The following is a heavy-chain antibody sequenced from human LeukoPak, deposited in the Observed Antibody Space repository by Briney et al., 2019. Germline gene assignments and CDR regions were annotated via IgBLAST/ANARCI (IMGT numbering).Heavy chain of an antibody. J-gene: IGHJ6*02. V-gene: IGHV1-8*02. D-gene: IGHD6-13*01. Sequence: ASVKVSCKASGGTFSSYAISWVRQAPGQGLEWMGWMNPNSGNTGYAQKFQGRVTMTRNTSISTAYMELSSLRSEDTAVYYCAREGIAAAGTNYYYGMDVWGQGTTVTVSS. CDR2: MNPNSGNT. CDR3: AREGIAAAGTNYYYGMDV. CDR1: GGTFSSYA.